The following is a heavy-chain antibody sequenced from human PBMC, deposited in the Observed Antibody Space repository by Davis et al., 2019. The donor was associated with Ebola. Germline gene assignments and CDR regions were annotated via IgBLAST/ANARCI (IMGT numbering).Heavy chain of an antibody. CDR3: ARAQFPTTSDH. D-gene: IGHD1-1*01. Sequence: ASVKVSCKASGYTFISYDFNWVRQAPGQGLEWMGWINPHNGNTNYAQNVQGRVTMTTDTSTSTAYMEVGSLRSDDTAVYYCARAQFPTTSDHWGQGTLVTVSS. V-gene: IGHV1-18*01. J-gene: IGHJ4*02. CDR1: GYTFISYD. CDR2: INPHNGNT.